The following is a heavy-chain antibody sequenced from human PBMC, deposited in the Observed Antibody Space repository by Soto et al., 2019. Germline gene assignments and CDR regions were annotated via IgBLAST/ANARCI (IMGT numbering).Heavy chain of an antibody. CDR1: GFTVSSNY. D-gene: IGHD3-22*01. V-gene: IGHV3-53*01. J-gene: IGHJ4*02. Sequence: PGGSLRLSCAASGFTVSSNYMSWVRQAPGKGLEWVSVIYSGGSTYYADSVKGRFTISRDNSKNTLYLQMNSLRAEDTAVYYCASENEAYYYDSSGHTRVDYWGQGTLVTVSS. CDR3: ASENEAYYYDSSGHTRVDY. CDR2: IYSGGST.